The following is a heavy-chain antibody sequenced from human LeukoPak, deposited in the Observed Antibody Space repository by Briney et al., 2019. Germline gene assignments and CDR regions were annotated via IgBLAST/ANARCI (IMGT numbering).Heavy chain of an antibody. CDR1: GGSISSYY. Sequence: SETLSLTCTVSGGSISSYYWSWIRQPPGKGLEWIGYIYYSGSTNYNPSLKSRATISVDTSKNQFSLKLSSVTAADTAVYYCARAPRSNYLDYWGQGTLVTVSS. J-gene: IGHJ4*02. CDR3: ARAPRSNYLDY. V-gene: IGHV4-59*01. CDR2: IYYSGST.